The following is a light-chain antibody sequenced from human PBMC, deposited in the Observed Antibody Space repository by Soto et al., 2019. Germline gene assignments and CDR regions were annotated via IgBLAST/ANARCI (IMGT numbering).Light chain of an antibody. V-gene: IGLV1-40*01. Sequence: QSVLTQPPSVSGAPGQRVTISCTGTSSNIGAGYDVHWYQQLPGTAPKLLIYGNSNRPSGVPDRFSGSKSGTSASLAITGLQAEGDADYYGPVYDSSLRGYVFGTGTKLTVL. CDR3: PVYDSSLRGYV. CDR2: GNS. CDR1: SSNIGAGYD. J-gene: IGLJ1*01.